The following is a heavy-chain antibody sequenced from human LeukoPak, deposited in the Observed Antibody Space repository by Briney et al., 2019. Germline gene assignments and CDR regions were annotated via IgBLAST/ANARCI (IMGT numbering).Heavy chain of an antibody. CDR2: IVVGSGNT. D-gene: IGHD2-2*02. CDR1: GFTFTSSA. V-gene: IGHV1-58*01. CDR3: AAAGCSSTSCYSDDYYYYYMDV. J-gene: IGHJ6*03. Sequence: ASVKVSCKASGFTFTSSAVQWVRQARGQRLEWIGWIVVGSGNTNYAQKFQERVTITRDMSTSTAYMELSSLRSEDTAVYYCAAAGCSSTSCYSDDYYYYYMDVWGKGTTVTVSS.